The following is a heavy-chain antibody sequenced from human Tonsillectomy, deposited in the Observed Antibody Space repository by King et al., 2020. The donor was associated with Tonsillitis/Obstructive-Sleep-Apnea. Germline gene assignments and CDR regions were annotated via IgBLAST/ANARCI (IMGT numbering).Heavy chain of an antibody. D-gene: IGHD3-22*01. CDR2: ISYDGSNK. Sequence: HVQLVGSGGGVVQPGRSLRLSCAASGFTFSTYAIHWVRQAPGKGLEWVAVISYDGSNKYYADSVKGRFTISRDNSKNTLDLQMNSLRAEDTAVYYCAREGIYDSSGYADAFDIWGQGTMVTVSS. V-gene: IGHV3-30*04. J-gene: IGHJ3*02. CDR3: AREGIYDSSGYADAFDI. CDR1: GFTFSTYA.